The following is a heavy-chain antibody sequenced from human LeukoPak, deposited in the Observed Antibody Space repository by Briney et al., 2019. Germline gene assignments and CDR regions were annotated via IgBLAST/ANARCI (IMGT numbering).Heavy chain of an antibody. CDR3: ARRIDGYNTNYFDY. CDR2: ISTSGRYI. Sequence: PGGSLRLSCAASGLTFSGYTMNWVRQAPGKGMQWVSSISTSGRYIYYADSLKGRFTISRDNGKNSLYLQMNKLSDEEKALYYCARRIDGYNTNYFDYWGQGTLVTVSS. D-gene: IGHD5-24*01. CDR1: GLTFSGYT. V-gene: IGHV3-21*01. J-gene: IGHJ4*02.